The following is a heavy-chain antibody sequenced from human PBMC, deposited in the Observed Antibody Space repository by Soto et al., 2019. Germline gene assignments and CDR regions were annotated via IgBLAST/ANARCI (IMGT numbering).Heavy chain of an antibody. V-gene: IGHV1-8*01. D-gene: IGHD3-22*01. CDR1: GYTFTSYD. J-gene: IGHJ4*02. CDR3: ARENSSGYYYDY. CDR2: MNPNSGNT. Sequence: QVQLVQSGAEVKKPGASVKVSCKASGYTFTSYDINWVRQATGQGIEWMGWMNPNSGNTAYAQKFQGRVTMTRNTSISTAYMELSSLRSEDTAVYYCARENSSGYYYDYWGQGTLVTVSS.